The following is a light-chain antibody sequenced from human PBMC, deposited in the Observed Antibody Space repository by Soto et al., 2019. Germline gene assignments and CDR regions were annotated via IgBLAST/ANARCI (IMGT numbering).Light chain of an antibody. V-gene: IGKV1-27*01. CDR3: QKYDIAPFT. J-gene: IGKJ3*01. CDR2: SAS. CDR1: QDISNY. Sequence: DIQMTQSPSSLSASVGDRVTITCRASQDISNYLAWYQQKPGKVPTLLIYSASSLQSGVPSRFSGSGSGTEFTLTFSSLQSEDVATYYCQKYDIAPFTFGPGTKVDIK.